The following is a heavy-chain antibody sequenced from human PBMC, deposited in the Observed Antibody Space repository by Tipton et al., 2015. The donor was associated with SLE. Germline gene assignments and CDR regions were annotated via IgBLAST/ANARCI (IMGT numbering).Heavy chain of an antibody. CDR2: LSYVGSNK. CDR1: GFNFNNYA. J-gene: IGHJ6*02. Sequence: SLRLSCAPSGFNFNNYAMHWVRQAPGKGLEWVAFLSYVGSNKYYADSVKGRFIISRDNSKSTLYLQMSSLRSEDTAVYYCARQMSDYFYDMDVWGQGTTVTVSS. D-gene: IGHD5-24*01. V-gene: IGHV3-30*04. CDR3: ARQMSDYFYDMDV.